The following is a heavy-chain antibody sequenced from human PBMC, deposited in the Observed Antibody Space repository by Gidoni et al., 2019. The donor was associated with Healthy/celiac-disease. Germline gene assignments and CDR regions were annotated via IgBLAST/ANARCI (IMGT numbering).Heavy chain of an antibody. CDR1: GFTFSSYA. CDR3: ARDEGWFGELPMGWDY. D-gene: IGHD3-10*01. V-gene: IGHV3-30-3*01. Sequence: QVQLVASGGGVVPPGRSLRLSCAASGFTFSSYAMHWVRQAPGKGLEWVAVISYDGSNKYYADSVKGRFTISRDNSKNTLYLQMNSLRAEDTAVYYGARDEGWFGELPMGWDYWGQGTLVTVSS. J-gene: IGHJ4*02. CDR2: ISYDGSNK.